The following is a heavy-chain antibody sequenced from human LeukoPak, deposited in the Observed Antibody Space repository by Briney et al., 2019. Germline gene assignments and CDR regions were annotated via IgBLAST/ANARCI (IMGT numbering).Heavy chain of an antibody. CDR1: GYTFTDHY. Sequence: ASVKVSCKALGYTFTDHYFHWLRQAPGQGIEWMGWIHPGRGDTNIAQKFQGRVSLTRDMSISTAYMEVSRLTSDDTAVYYCASAPNWGPDYWGQGTLVSVSS. CDR3: ASAPNWGPDY. D-gene: IGHD7-27*01. CDR2: IHPGRGDT. J-gene: IGHJ4*02. V-gene: IGHV1-2*02.